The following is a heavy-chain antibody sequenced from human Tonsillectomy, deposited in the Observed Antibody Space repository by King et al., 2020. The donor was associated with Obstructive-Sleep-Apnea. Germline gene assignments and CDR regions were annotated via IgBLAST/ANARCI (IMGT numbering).Heavy chain of an antibody. CDR3: ARGENYYYGMDV. V-gene: IGHV4-59*01. J-gene: IGHJ6*02. CDR2: IYYSGST. Sequence: QLQESGPGLVKPSETLSLTCTVSGGSISSYYWSWIRQPPGKGLEWIGYIYYSGSTNYNPSLKSRVTISVDTSKNQFSLNLSSVTAADTAGYYCARGENYYYGMDVWGQGTTVTVSS. CDR1: GGSISSYY.